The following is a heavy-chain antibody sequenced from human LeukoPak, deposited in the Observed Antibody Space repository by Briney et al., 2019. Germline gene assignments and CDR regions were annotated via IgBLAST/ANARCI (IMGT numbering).Heavy chain of an antibody. J-gene: IGHJ5*02. CDR1: GFTFSSYS. CDR2: ISGSGGST. CDR3: AKDPGYGDYPNWFDP. D-gene: IGHD4-17*01. V-gene: IGHV3-23*01. Sequence: PGGSLRLSCAASGFTFSSYSMNWVRQAPGKGLEWVSAISGSGGSTYYADSVKGRFTISRDNSKNTLYLQMNSLRAEDTAVYYCAKDPGYGDYPNWFDPWGQGTLVTVSS.